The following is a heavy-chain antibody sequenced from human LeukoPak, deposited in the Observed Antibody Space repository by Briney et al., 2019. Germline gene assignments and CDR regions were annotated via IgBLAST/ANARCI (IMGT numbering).Heavy chain of an antibody. CDR1: GGSVSGHY. V-gene: IGHV4-59*02. CDR3: AREAPGGSGWTYFDY. CDR2: IYASGSA. J-gene: IGHJ4*02. Sequence: SETLSLTCAVSGGSVSGHYWDWIRQPPGKGLEWIGYIYASGSANYPPSLKSRVTISLDTSENHVSLRLTSVTAEDTAVYYCAREAPGGSGWTYFDYWGQGSLVTVSS. D-gene: IGHD6-19*01.